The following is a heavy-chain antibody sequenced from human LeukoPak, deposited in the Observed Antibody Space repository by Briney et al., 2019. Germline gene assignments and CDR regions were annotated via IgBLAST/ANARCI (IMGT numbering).Heavy chain of an antibody. J-gene: IGHJ4*02. CDR1: GFTFSGYE. CDR2: ISSSGSII. Sequence: GGSLRLSCAASGFTFSGYEMNWVRQAPGKGLEWVSYISSSGSIIYYADSVKGRFTISRDNAKNSLYLQMNSLRAEDTAVYYCARDDAGYSSGWYWVYWGRGTLVTVSS. CDR3: ARDDAGYSSGWYWVY. V-gene: IGHV3-48*03. D-gene: IGHD6-19*01.